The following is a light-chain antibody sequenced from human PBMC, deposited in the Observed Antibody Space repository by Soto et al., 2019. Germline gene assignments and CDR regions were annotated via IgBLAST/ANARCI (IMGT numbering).Light chain of an antibody. CDR1: QRITNS. Sequence: DIQMTQSPSSLSASVGDRVTIPCRASQRITNSLNWYQQKPGRAPNLLIYAASSLQRGAPSRFSGSGSGTDFTLTISSLQPDDFATYYCQQSFSSPPTFGQGTKLEIK. J-gene: IGKJ2*01. CDR3: QQSFSSPPT. CDR2: AAS. V-gene: IGKV1-39*01.